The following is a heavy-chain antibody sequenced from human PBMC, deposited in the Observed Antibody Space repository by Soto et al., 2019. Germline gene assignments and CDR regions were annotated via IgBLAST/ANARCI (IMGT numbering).Heavy chain of an antibody. D-gene: IGHD2-15*01. CDR2: ISPFTGDT. CDR3: ARSCSGGSXHSAY. Sequence: ASVKVSCKASGYTFTNYGINWVRQAPGQGLEWMGWISPFTGDTNYTQSLQGRITMATDTSTSTAYMELRSLRSADTAVYYCARSCSGGSXHSAYWXQGTLVTXS. V-gene: IGHV1-18*04. J-gene: IGHJ4*02. CDR1: GYTFTNYG.